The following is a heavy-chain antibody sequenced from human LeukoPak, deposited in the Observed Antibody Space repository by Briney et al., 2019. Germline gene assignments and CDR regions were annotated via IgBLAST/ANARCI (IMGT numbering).Heavy chain of an antibody. D-gene: IGHD3-22*01. Sequence: GGSLRLSCAASGFTFSSYEMNWVRQAPGKGLEWVSYISSSGSTIYYADSVKGRFTISRDNAKNSLYLQMNSLRAEDTAVYYCASVPYYYDSSGYPNWGQGTLVTVSS. CDR3: ASVPYYYDSSGYPN. CDR1: GFTFSSYE. CDR2: ISSSGSTI. V-gene: IGHV3-48*03. J-gene: IGHJ4*02.